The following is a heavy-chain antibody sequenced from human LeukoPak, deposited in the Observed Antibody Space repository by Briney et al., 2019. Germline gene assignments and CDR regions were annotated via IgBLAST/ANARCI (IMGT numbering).Heavy chain of an antibody. Sequence: GGSLRLSCAASGFTVRSNCMGWVRQAPGKGLEWVSLTHSDGSTYYADSVQGRFIISRDNSENSLYLQMNTLRADDTAVYYCATGKSGIGAAFHIWGQGTMVTVSS. D-gene: IGHD3-16*01. J-gene: IGHJ3*02. CDR1: GFTVRSNC. CDR3: ATGKSGIGAAFHI. CDR2: THSDGST. V-gene: IGHV3-53*01.